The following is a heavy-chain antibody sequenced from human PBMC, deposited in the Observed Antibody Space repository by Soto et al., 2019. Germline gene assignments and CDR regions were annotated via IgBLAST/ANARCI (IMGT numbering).Heavy chain of an antibody. CDR1: GFTVSTNY. V-gene: IGHV3-53*01. J-gene: IGHJ6*02. CDR2: IYSGGST. Sequence: EVQLVESGGGLIQPGGSLRLSCAASGFTVSTNYMSWVRQAPGKGLEWVSVIYSGGSTYYADSVKGRFTISRDNSKNTLYLQMNSLRDEDTAVYYWARGYSSWNYYYGMDVWGQGTTVTVS. D-gene: IGHD6-13*01. CDR3: ARGYSSWNYYYGMDV.